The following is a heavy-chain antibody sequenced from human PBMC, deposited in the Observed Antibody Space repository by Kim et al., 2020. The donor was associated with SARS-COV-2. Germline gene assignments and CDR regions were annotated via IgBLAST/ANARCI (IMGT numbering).Heavy chain of an antibody. J-gene: IGHJ4*02. Sequence: GGSLRLSCAASGFSFSSYPMTWVRQAPGKGLEWVSYISGGSTTIYYADSVRGRFTISRDNAKNLLFLQMNSLREEDTAVYYCARDMGVTGADDSWGQGTLVTVSS. CDR2: ISGGSTTI. CDR3: ARDMGVTGADDS. V-gene: IGHV3-48*02. D-gene: IGHD6-13*01. CDR1: GFSFSSYP.